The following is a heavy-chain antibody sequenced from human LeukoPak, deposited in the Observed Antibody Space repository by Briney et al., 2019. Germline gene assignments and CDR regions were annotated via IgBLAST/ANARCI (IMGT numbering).Heavy chain of an antibody. V-gene: IGHV3-7*01. CDR3: ARSGANGYDPEDY. CDR2: IKQGGSEK. J-gene: IGHJ4*02. D-gene: IGHD5-12*01. Sequence: GGSLRLSCAASGFTFSSYWMSWVRQAPGKGLEWVANIKQGGSEKYYVDSVKGRFTISRDNAKNSLYLQMNSLRAEDTAVYYCARSGANGYDPEDYWGQGTLVTVSS. CDR1: GFTFSSYW.